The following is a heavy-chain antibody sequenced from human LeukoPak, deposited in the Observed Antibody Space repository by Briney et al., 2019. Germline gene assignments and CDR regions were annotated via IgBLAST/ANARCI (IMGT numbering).Heavy chain of an antibody. J-gene: IGHJ4*02. D-gene: IGHD6-19*01. CDR3: TNVYNSGWYFDY. CDR2: IDPNSGDT. V-gene: IGHV1-2*02. Sequence: ASVKVSCKASGYTFTGYYIHWVRQAPGQGLEWMGWIDPNSGDTAYAQKFQGRVTMTRDTSISTVYMELSRLRSDDTAVYYCTNVYNSGWYFDYWGQGSLVTVSS. CDR1: GYTFTGYY.